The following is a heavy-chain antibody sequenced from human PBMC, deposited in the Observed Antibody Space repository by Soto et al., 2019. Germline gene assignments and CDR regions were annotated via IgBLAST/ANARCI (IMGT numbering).Heavy chain of an antibody. CDR3: ARERTFGENKHNDMDV. V-gene: IGHV3-33*01. J-gene: IGHJ6*03. CDR2: IWSDGSNE. Sequence: QVQLVESGGGVVQPGGSLRLSCAASEFTFSRHGMHWVRQAPGKGLQWVGVIWSDGSNERYADSVKGRFTISRDNSKNTLYLQMNRPRAADTAVYYCARERTFGENKHNDMDVWGTGTTVTVTS. D-gene: IGHD3-10*01. CDR1: EFTFSRHG.